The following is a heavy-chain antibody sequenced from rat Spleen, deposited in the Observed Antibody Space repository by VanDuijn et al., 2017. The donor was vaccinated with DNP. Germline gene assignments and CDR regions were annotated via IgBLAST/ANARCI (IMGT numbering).Heavy chain of an antibody. J-gene: IGHJ2*01. V-gene: IGHV5-31*01. Sequence: EVQLVESGGDLVQPGRSLKVSCVVSGFTFNKYWMTWIRQVPGKGLEWVASITTSGDSTYSPDSVKGRFTISRDNAKSTLYLQMDSLRSKETATYYCAKAGGYSPWYFDYWGQGVMVTVSS. CDR2: ITTSGDST. CDR3: AKAGGYSPWYFDY. D-gene: IGHD1-11*01. CDR1: GFTFNKYW.